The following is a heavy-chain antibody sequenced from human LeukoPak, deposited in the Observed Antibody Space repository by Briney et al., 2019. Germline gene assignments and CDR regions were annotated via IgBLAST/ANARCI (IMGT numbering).Heavy chain of an antibody. J-gene: IGHJ4*02. Sequence: GGSLRLSCAASGFTVSDKYMSWARQAPGKGLEWVSILYSDGSTYYADSVEGRFTISRDNSKNTLFFQMNSLRVEDTAVYYCAKSERLTMIGGWAPTFDSWGQGTLVTVSS. D-gene: IGHD3-22*01. V-gene: IGHV3-66*01. CDR2: LYSDGST. CDR3: AKSERLTMIGGWAPTFDS. CDR1: GFTVSDKY.